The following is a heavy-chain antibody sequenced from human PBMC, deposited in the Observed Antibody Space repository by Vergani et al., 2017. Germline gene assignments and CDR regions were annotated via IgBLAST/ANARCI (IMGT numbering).Heavy chain of an antibody. CDR1: GYSFTSYW. D-gene: IGHD6-19*01. CDR2: IDPSDSYT. J-gene: IGHJ6*02. V-gene: IGHV5-10-1*01. Sequence: EVQLVQSGAEVKKPGESLRISCKGSGYSFTSYWISWVRQMPGKGLDWMGRIDPSDSYTNYRPSFQGHVTISADKSISTAYLQWSSLKASDTAMYYCARQVAVAGKWWGPYYYYGMDVWGQGTTVTVSS. CDR3: ARQVAVAGKWWGPYYYYGMDV.